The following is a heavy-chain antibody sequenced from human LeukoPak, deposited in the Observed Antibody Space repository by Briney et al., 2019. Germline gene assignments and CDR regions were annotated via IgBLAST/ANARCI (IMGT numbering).Heavy chain of an antibody. CDR1: GYTFTGYY. CDR3: ATPAATYYYDSSGYYYSN. CDR2: INPNSGGT. J-gene: IGHJ4*02. V-gene: IGHV1-2*02. D-gene: IGHD3-22*01. Sequence: GASVKVSCKASGYTFTGYYMHWVRQAPGQGLEWMGWINPNSGGTNYAQKFQGRVTMTRDMSISTAYMELSRLRSDDTAVYYCATPAATYYYDSSGYYYSNWGQGTLVTVSS.